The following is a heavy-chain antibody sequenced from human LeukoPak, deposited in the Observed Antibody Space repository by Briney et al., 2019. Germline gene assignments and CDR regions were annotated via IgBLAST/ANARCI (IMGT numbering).Heavy chain of an antibody. CDR2: IDHSGST. CDR1: GGSFSGYY. J-gene: IGHJ4*02. D-gene: IGHD1-26*01. V-gene: IGHV4-34*01. CDR3: ASQYSGSPSDY. Sequence: SETLSLTCAVSGGSFSGYYWSWIRQPPGKGLEWIGEIDHSGSTNYNPSLKSRVTISVDTSKNQFSLKLSSVTAADTAVYYCASQYSGSPSDYWGQGTLVTVSS.